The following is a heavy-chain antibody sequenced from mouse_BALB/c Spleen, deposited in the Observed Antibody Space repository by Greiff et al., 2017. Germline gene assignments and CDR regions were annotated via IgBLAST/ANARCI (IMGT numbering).Heavy chain of an antibody. V-gene: IGHV1S56*01. J-gene: IGHJ2*01. D-gene: IGHD2-3*01. Sequence: VQLQESGPELVKPGASVRISCKASGYTFTSYYIHWVKQRPGQGLEWIGWIYPGNVNTKYNEKFKGKATLTADKSSSTAYMQLSSLTSEDSAVYFCARWRDGYDYWGQGTTLTVSS. CDR1: GYTFTSYY. CDR2: IYPGNVNT. CDR3: ARWRDGYDY.